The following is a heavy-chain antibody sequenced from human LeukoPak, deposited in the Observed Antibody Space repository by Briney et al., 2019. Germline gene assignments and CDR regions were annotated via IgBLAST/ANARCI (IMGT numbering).Heavy chain of an antibody. Sequence: GRSLRLSCAASGFTFSSYAMHWVRQAPGEGLEWVAVISYDGSNKYYADSVKGRFTISRDNSKNTLYLQMNSLRAEDTAVYYCAREGLLGTSIAAAGTDDAEAWFDPWGQGTLVTVSS. V-gene: IGHV3-30*04. J-gene: IGHJ5*02. CDR3: AREGLLGTSIAAAGTDDAEAWFDP. CDR1: GFTFSSYA. CDR2: ISYDGSNK. D-gene: IGHD6-13*01.